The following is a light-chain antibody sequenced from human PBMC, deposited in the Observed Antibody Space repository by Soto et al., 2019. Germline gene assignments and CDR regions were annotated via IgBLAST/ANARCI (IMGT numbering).Light chain of an antibody. V-gene: IGKV1-6*01. CDR1: QSIRND. CDR2: AAS. Sequence: AIQINQSPSSLSASVGVGVTITCRASQSIRNDLGWYQQKPGKAPKLLIYAASSLQSGVPSRFSGSGSGTDFTLTISSLQPEDFATYYCLQDYNYPRTFGQGTKLEIK. CDR3: LQDYNYPRT. J-gene: IGKJ2*01.